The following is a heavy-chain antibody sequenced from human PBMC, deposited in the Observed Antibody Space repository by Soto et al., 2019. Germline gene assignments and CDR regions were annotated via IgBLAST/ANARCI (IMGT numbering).Heavy chain of an antibody. D-gene: IGHD2-15*01. CDR3: ARHAYGSGGSCYWPFY. Sequence: GESMKVSCRGLGDTISGYGGGRVRQMPGTGLEWMGIIYPGDSDTRYSTSFQGQVTMSADKSISTAYLQWSSLKASDTAMYYCARHAYGSGGSCYWPFYWGQGTLVTVSS. CDR1: GDTISGYG. CDR2: IYPGDSDT. V-gene: IGHV5-51*01. J-gene: IGHJ4*02.